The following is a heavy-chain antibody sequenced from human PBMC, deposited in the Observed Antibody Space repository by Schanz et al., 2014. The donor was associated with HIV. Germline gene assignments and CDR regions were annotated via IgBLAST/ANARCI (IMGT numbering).Heavy chain of an antibody. Sequence: EVRLVESGGGLVQSGGSLRLSCVASGFTFNNYAMTWVRQAPGKGLEWVSFISSTSAHIYYADSVKGRFTISRDNAKNSLYLEMNSLRAEDTAVYYCAREKSDWYLIDYYYYYGMDVWGQGTTVTVSS. V-gene: IGHV3-21*01. J-gene: IGHJ6*02. CDR3: AREKSDWYLIDYYYYYGMDV. CDR2: ISSTSAHI. CDR1: GFTFNNYA. D-gene: IGHD2-21*02.